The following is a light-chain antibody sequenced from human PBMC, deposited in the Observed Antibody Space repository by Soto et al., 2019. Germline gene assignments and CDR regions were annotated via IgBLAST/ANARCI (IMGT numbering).Light chain of an antibody. V-gene: IGLV2-14*01. Sequence: QSVLTQPGSVSGSPGQSIAISCTGTRSDVGPYNYVSWYRQHPGKAPKLMISEVTNRPSGVSDRFSGSKSGNTASLTISGLQAEDEADYYCSSFTGRFNVVYGDGRKVTVL. J-gene: IGLJ1*01. CDR3: SSFTGRFNVV. CDR1: RSDVGPYNY. CDR2: EVT.